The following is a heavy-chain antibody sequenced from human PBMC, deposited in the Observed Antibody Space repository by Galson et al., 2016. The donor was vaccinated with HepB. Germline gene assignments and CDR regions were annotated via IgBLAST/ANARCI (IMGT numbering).Heavy chain of an antibody. J-gene: IGHJ2*01. Sequence: SLRLSCAASGFTFSTYDMHWVRQPTGKGLEWLSGIGTAGDKYYSDSVKGRFTISRENAKNSLYLQMNSLRADDTAVYYRARPGRRDWYFDLWGRGTLVTVSS. CDR3: ARPGRRDWYFDL. CDR2: IGTAGDK. CDR1: GFTFSTYD. D-gene: IGHD1-1*01. V-gene: IGHV3-13*04.